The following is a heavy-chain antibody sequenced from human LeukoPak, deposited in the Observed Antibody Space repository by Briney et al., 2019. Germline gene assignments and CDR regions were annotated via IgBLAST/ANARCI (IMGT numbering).Heavy chain of an antibody. CDR3: AKRSPSYGPLY. CDR1: GFTFSNAG. CDR2: IKTKSEGGTT. V-gene: IGHV3-15*01. D-gene: IGHD1-26*01. J-gene: IGHJ4*02. Sequence: PGGSLRLSCTASGFTFSNAGMNWVRQAPGKGLEWVGRIKTKSEGGTTDYAAPAKGRFTISRDDSKNALFLQMDSLKSDDTAMYYCAKRSPSYGPLYWGQGTLVTVSS.